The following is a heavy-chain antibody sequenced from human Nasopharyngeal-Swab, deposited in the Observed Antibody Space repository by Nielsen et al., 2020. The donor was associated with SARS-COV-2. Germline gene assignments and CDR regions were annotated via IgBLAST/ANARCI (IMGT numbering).Heavy chain of an antibody. J-gene: IGHJ4*02. CDR1: GFTFDDYA. V-gene: IGHV3-9*01. Sequence: SLKISCAASGFTFDDYAMHWVRQAPGKGLEWVSGISWHSGSIGYADSVKGRFTISRDNAKNSLYLQMNSLRAEDTALYYCAKDIYGDIAAAGGIDYWGQGTLVTVSS. CDR3: AKDIYGDIAAAGGIDY. D-gene: IGHD6-13*01. CDR2: ISWHSGSI.